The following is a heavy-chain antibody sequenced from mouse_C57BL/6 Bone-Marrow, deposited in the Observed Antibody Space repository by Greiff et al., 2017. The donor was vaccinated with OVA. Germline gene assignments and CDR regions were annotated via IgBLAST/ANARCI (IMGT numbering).Heavy chain of an antibody. CDR1: GFTFSDYY. D-gene: IGHD1-1*01. J-gene: IGHJ4*01. Sequence: EVQLVESGGGLVQPGGSLKLSCAASGFTFSDYYMYWVRQTPEKRLEWVAYISNGGGSTYYPDTVKGRFTISRDNAKNTLYLQMSRLKSEDTAMYYCARHRDYGSSYAMDYWGQGTSVTVSS. CDR2: ISNGGGST. V-gene: IGHV5-12*01. CDR3: ARHRDYGSSYAMDY.